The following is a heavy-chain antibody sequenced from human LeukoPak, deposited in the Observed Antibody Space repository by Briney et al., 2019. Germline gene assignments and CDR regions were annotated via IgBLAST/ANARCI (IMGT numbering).Heavy chain of an antibody. CDR3: ATHYYDSSGPGY. D-gene: IGHD3-22*01. V-gene: IGHV1-24*01. Sequence: ASVKVSCKVSGYTLTELSMHWVRQAPGKGLEWMGGSDPEDGETIYAQKFQGRVTMTEDTSTDTAYMELSSLRSEDTAVYYCATHYYDSSGPGYWGQGTLVTVSS. CDR1: GYTLTELS. J-gene: IGHJ4*02. CDR2: SDPEDGET.